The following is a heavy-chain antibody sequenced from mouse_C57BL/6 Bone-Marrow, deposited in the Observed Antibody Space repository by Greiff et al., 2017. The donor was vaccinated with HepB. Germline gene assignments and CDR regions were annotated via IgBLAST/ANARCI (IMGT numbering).Heavy chain of an antibody. J-gene: IGHJ3*01. V-gene: IGHV1-69*01. CDR3: ARMYYVDWFAY. CDR1: GYNFTSYW. D-gene: IGHD1-1*01. Sequence: QVQLQQPGAELVMPGASVKLSCKASGYNFTSYWMHWVKQRPGQGLEWIGEIDPADSYTNYHQKFKGKSTLTVDKSSITAHMQLSSLTSEDSAVYYCARMYYVDWFAYWGQGTLVTVSA. CDR2: IDPADSYT.